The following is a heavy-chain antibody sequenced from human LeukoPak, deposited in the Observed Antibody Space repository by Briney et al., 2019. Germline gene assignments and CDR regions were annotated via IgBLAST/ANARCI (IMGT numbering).Heavy chain of an antibody. J-gene: IGHJ5*02. CDR1: GFTFSTYS. Sequence: QPGGSLRLSCAASGFTFSTYSVNWVRQAPGKGLVWVSRINTDGSRTNYADSVKGRFTISRDNSKNTLYLQMNSLRAEDTAVYYCVRVLQGSDDWVDPWGQGTLVTVSS. CDR3: VRVLQGSDDWVDP. CDR2: INTDGSRT. D-gene: IGHD3-16*01. V-gene: IGHV3-74*01.